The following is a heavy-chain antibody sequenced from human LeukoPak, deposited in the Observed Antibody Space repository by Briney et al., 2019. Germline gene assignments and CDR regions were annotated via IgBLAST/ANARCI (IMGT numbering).Heavy chain of an antibody. Sequence: GASVKVSCKASGYTFTSYGISWVRQAPGQGLEWMGWISAYNGNTNYAQKLQGRVTMTTDTSTSTAYMELRSLRSDDTAVYYCARSASSVDSGGGWALVGRGSYFDYWGQGTLVTVSS. CDR2: ISAYNGNT. J-gene: IGHJ4*02. V-gene: IGHV1-18*01. D-gene: IGHD1-26*01. CDR3: ARSASSVDSGGGWALVGRGSYFDY. CDR1: GYTFTSYG.